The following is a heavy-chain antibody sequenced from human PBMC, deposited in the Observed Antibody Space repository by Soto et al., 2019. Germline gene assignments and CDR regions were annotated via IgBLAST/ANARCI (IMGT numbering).Heavy chain of an antibody. CDR1: GVTFRNYC. CDR3: AGLAYYLDY. V-gene: IGHV3-33*08. Sequence: GGSLRLSCAASGVTFRNYCMHWVRQAPGKGLEWVALIWSDGSKQDYADSVKGRFTISRDNSKSTLYLQMTSLKAEDTAVYYCAGLAYYLDYWGQGSLVTVS. D-gene: IGHD3-16*01. J-gene: IGHJ4*02. CDR2: IWSDGSKQ.